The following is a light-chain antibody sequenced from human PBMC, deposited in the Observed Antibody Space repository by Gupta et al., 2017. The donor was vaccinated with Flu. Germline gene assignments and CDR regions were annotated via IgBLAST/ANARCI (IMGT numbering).Light chain of an antibody. CDR1: QSISSW. Sequence: DIHMTQSPSTLSASVGDRVTITCRASQSISSWLVWYQQKPGKAPKILISKGSDLDSGVPSRFSGSGSGTEFTLTIDSLQPDDFATYYCQQYKSYPYNFGQGTKLEIK. V-gene: IGKV1-5*03. J-gene: IGKJ2*01. CDR2: KGS. CDR3: QQYKSYPYN.